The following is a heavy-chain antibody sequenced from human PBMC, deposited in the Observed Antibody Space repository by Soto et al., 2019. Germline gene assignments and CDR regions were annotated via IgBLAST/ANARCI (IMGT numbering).Heavy chain of an antibody. CDR2: AYYRSQWYD. CDR3: TKQKGDSRTCNGMDV. Sequence: QVHLQQSGPGLVKPSQTLSLTCAISGDSVSSNSAAWNWIRQSPSRGLEWLGRAYYRSQWYDGSAVFVRSRMTVIPATSKKQFSLQLSSVTPEDTAVYFCTKQKGDSRTCNGMDVCGQGTTVIVSS. V-gene: IGHV6-1*01. CDR1: GDSVSSNSAA. D-gene: IGHD2-21*02. J-gene: IGHJ6*02.